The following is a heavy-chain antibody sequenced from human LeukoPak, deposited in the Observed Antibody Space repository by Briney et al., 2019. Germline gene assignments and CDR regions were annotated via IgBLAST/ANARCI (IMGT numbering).Heavy chain of an antibody. Sequence: PGGSLRLSCSASGFSFSSYAMHWVRQAPGKGLEYVSGISNNGGSPYYADSVKGRFTISRDNSKNTLSLQTSSLRPEDTAVYYCARGGWFGELLFDYWGQGTLVTVSS. CDR3: ARGGWFGELLFDY. CDR1: GFSFSSYA. CDR2: ISNNGGSP. D-gene: IGHD3-10*01. V-gene: IGHV3-64D*06. J-gene: IGHJ4*02.